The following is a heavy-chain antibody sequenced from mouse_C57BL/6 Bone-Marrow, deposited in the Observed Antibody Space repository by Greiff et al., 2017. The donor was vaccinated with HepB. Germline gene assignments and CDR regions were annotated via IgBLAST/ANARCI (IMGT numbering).Heavy chain of an antibody. CDR2: IYPGSGST. Sequence: VQLQQPGAELVKPGASVKMSCKASGYTFTSYWITWVKQRPGQGLEWIGDIYPGSGSTNYNEKFKSKATLTVDTSSSTAYMQLSSLTSEDSAVYYCARGRNGNYWFAYWGQGTLVTVSA. D-gene: IGHD2-1*01. V-gene: IGHV1-55*01. CDR3: ARGRNGNYWFAY. J-gene: IGHJ3*01. CDR1: GYTFTSYW.